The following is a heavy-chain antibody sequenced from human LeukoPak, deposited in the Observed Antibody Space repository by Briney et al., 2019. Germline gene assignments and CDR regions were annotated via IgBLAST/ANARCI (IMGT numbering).Heavy chain of an antibody. CDR2: ISAYNGNT. V-gene: IGHV1-18*01. CDR3: ARSVEGNRYYDFWSGYYTGNFDY. J-gene: IGHJ4*02. Sequence: ASVKVSCKASGGTLSSYAISWVRQAPGQGLEWMGWISAYNGNTNYAQKLQGRVTMTTDTSTSTAYMELRSLRSDDTAVYYCARSVEGNRYYDFWSGYYTGNFDYWGQGTLVTVSS. CDR1: GGTLSSYA. D-gene: IGHD3-3*01.